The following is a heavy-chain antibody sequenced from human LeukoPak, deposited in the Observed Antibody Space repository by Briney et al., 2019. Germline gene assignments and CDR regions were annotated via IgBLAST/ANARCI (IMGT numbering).Heavy chain of an antibody. D-gene: IGHD3-10*01. CDR2: ISSSGSKT. Sequence: PGGSLRVSCTASGFTFISYEMNWVRQAPGKGLEWVSYISSSGSKTYYTDSVKGRFTISRDNASNSLYLQMNGLRAEDTDVYYCARDEYYASGSYVRRHNPIDYWGQGTLVGVSS. V-gene: IGHV3-48*03. CDR1: GFTFISYE. CDR3: ARDEYYASGSYVRRHNPIDY. J-gene: IGHJ4*02.